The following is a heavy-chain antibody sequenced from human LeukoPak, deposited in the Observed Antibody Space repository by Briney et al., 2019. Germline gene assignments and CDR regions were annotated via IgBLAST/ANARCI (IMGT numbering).Heavy chain of an antibody. D-gene: IGHD5-18*01. CDR3: ARRVLGYSYGYDYFDY. V-gene: IGHV4-59*08. Sequence: SETLSLTCTVSGGSISSYYWSWIRQPPGKGLKWIGYIYYSGSTNYNPSLKSRVTISVDTSKNQFSLKLSSVTAADTAVYYCARRVLGYSYGYDYFDYWGQGTLVTVSS. J-gene: IGHJ4*02. CDR2: IYYSGST. CDR1: GGSISSYY.